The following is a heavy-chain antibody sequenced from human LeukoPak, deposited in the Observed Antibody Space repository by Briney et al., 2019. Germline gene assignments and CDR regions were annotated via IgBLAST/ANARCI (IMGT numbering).Heavy chain of an antibody. V-gene: IGHV3-74*01. Sequence: GGSLRLSCAASGFTFSSYWMHWVRQAPGKGLVWVSRINSDGSSTSYADSVKGRFTISRDNSKNTLYLQMNSLRAEDTAVYYCAKGGGFYGSGSYYNFDYWGQGALVTVSS. J-gene: IGHJ4*02. D-gene: IGHD3-10*01. CDR3: AKGGGFYGSGSYYNFDY. CDR2: INSDGSST. CDR1: GFTFSSYW.